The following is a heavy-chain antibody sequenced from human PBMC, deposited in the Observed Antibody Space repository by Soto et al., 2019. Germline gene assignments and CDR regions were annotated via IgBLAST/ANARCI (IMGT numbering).Heavy chain of an antibody. CDR1: GFTFSSFG. CDR2: ISDSGDTT. V-gene: IGHV3-23*01. J-gene: IGHJ4*02. CDR3: AKAARTTSLYNLDF. Sequence: RGSLRLSCAASGFTFSSFGMNWVLQAPGKGLEWVSVISDSGDTTFHADSVKGRFTISRDNSKNILYLQMDSLRAEDTAVYYCAKAARTTSLYNLDFWGQGTLVTVSS. D-gene: IGHD1-1*01.